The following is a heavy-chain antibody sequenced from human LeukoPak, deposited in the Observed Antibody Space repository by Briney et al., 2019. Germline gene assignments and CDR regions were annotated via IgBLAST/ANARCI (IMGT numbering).Heavy chain of an antibody. CDR2: INHSGST. J-gene: IGHJ4*02. CDR3: ARVIAAAAH. CDR1: GDSITNSTYY. Sequence: SETLSLTCTVSGDSITNSTYYWSWIRQPPGKGLEWIGEINHSGSTNYNPSLKSRVTISVDTSKNQFSLKLSSVTAADTAVYYCARVIAAAAHWGQGTLVTVSS. V-gene: IGHV4-39*07. D-gene: IGHD6-13*01.